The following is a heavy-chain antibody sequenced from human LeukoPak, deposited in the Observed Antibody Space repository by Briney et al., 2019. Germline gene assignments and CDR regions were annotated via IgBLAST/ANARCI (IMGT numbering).Heavy chain of an antibody. CDR1: GFTFSGAA. V-gene: IGHV3-73*01. J-gene: IGHJ6*03. CDR2: IRSKANSYST. CDR3: TRQTGDGDYVNYYYYYYMDV. Sequence: GGSLRLSCAAPGFTFSGAAMHCVRQASGKGLGWVARIRSKANSYSTAYAASGKGRFTIYRDDSKNTAYLQMNSLKTEDTAVYYCTRQTGDGDYVNYYYYYYMDVWGKGTTVTVSS. D-gene: IGHD4-17*01.